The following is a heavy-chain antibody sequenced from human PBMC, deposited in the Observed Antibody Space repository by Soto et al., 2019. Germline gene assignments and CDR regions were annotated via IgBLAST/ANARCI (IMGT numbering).Heavy chain of an antibody. J-gene: IGHJ2*01. Sequence: QVQLVQSGAEVKKPGSSVKVSCKASAGTFSSYAISWVRQAPGQGLEWMGGIIPIFGTANYEQKCQGRVTITADESTSTAYMELSSLRSEDTAVYYCASLYCGGDCYYYRYFDLWGRGSLVTVAS. CDR3: ASLYCGGDCYYYRYFDL. CDR1: AGTFSSYA. V-gene: IGHV1-69*01. CDR2: IIPIFGTA. D-gene: IGHD2-21*02.